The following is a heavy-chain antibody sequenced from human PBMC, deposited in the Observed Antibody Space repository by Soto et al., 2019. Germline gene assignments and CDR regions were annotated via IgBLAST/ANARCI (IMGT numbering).Heavy chain of an antibody. CDR3: AGDYFHSSDNTTNWFNP. CDR2: IYHTGNA. J-gene: IGHJ5*02. D-gene: IGHD6-19*01. V-gene: IGHV4-39*07. CDR1: GDSISNSRFY. Sequence: ASDTLSLTCSVSGDSISNSRFYWAWIRQPPGEGLEWIGSIYHTGNAYYNPSLKSRVTVFVDTSKNQFSLKFTSVTAADTALYYCAGDYFHSSDNTTNWFNPWGQGTLVPVSS.